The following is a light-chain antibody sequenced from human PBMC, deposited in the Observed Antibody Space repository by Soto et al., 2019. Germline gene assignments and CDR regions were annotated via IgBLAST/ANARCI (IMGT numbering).Light chain of an antibody. CDR1: QSITNY. CDR3: QQSDSYSYT. V-gene: IGKV1-39*01. CDR2: AAS. J-gene: IGKJ2*01. Sequence: DIQMTQSPSSLSVSVGDRVTITCRASQSITNYLNWYQQKPGKAPKLLVYAASHLQSGVPSRFSGNGSGTDFPLTISSLQPEDFATYYCQQSDSYSYTFGQGTKLEIK.